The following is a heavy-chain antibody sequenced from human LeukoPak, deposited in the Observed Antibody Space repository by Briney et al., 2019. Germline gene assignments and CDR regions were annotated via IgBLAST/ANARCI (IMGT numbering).Heavy chain of an antibody. CDR3: ARLSRITWGDWGDAFDV. J-gene: IGHJ3*01. D-gene: IGHD2-21*02. V-gene: IGHV4-34*01. Sequence: SETLSLMCSVYGGSFSDYFWSWIRQPPGKGLEWIGEIDDGGNTNYNPSLMSRVIVAMEKSKKQFSLVMRSVTAADTAVYYCARLSRITWGDWGDAFDVWGQGATVIVSS. CDR1: GGSFSDYF. CDR2: IDDGGNT.